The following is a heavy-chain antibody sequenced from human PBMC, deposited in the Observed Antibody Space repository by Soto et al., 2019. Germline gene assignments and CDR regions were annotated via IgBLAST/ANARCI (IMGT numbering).Heavy chain of an antibody. CDR1: GYSFTSYW. V-gene: IGHV5-51*01. Sequence: PGESLKISCKGSGYSFTSYWIGWVRQMPGKGLEWMGIIYPGDSDTRYSPSFQGQVTISADKSISTAYLQWSSLKASDTAMYYCARRDSYCISTSCYGDYYYGMDVWGQGTTVTVSS. D-gene: IGHD2-2*01. CDR3: ARRDSYCISTSCYGDYYYGMDV. J-gene: IGHJ6*02. CDR2: IYPGDSDT.